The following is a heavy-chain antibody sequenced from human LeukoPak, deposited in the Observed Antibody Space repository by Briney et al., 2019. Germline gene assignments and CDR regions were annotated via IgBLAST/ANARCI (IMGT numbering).Heavy chain of an antibody. CDR3: ARDGGYYDSSGYYSNYYYYYMDV. J-gene: IGHJ6*03. D-gene: IGHD3-22*01. Sequence: ASVKVSCKASGYTFTGYYMHWVRQAPGQGLEWMGWINPNSGGTNYAQKIQGRVTMTRDTSISTAYMELSRLRSDDTAVYYCARDGGYYDSSGYYSNYYYYYMDVWGKGTTVTVSS. V-gene: IGHV1-2*02. CDR1: GYTFTGYY. CDR2: INPNSGGT.